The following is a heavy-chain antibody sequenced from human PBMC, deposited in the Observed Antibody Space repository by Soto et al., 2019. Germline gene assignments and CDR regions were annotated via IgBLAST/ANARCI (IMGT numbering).Heavy chain of an antibody. CDR2: ISYDGNNK. Sequence: HPVGSLRLSCAASGFTFSSYGMHWVRQAPGKGLEWVAVISYDGNNKYYADSVKGRFTISRDNSKNTLYLQMNSLRAEDTAVYYCAKTDRKLPLWFTIGDVWGQGTTVTVSS. J-gene: IGHJ6*02. CDR1: GFTFSSYG. D-gene: IGHD3-10*01. V-gene: IGHV3-30*18. CDR3: AKTDRKLPLWFTIGDV.